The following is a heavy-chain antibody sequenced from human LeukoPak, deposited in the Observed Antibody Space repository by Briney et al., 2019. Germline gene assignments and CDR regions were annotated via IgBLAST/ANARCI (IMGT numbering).Heavy chain of an antibody. Sequence: ASVKVSCKASGYTFTSYGISWVRQAPGQGLEWMGWISAYNGDTNYAQKLQGRVTMTTDTSTSTAYMELRSLRSDDTAVYYCARGPRSSGWYGANWDYWGQGTLVTVSS. J-gene: IGHJ4*02. CDR1: GYTFTSYG. CDR2: ISAYNGDT. D-gene: IGHD6-19*01. CDR3: ARGPRSSGWYGANWDY. V-gene: IGHV1-18*01.